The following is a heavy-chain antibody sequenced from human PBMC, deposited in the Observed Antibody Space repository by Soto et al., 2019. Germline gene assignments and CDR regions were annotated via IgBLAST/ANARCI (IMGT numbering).Heavy chain of an antibody. V-gene: IGHV1-2*04. D-gene: IGHD2-8*01. Sequence: ASVKVSCKASGYTFTGYYMHWVRQAPGQGLEWMGWINPNSGGTNYAQKFQGWVTMTRDTSISTAYMELSRLRSDDTAVYYCARAVYCTNGVCYGFHYCGEGTLVTV. CDR2: INPNSGGT. CDR3: ARAVYCTNGVCYGFHY. CDR1: GYTFTGYY. J-gene: IGHJ4*02.